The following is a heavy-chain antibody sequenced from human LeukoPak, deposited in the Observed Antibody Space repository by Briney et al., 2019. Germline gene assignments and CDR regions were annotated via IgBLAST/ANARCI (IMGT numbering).Heavy chain of an antibody. Sequence: GVSLRLSCAASGFPFSDYGMYWVRQAPGKGLEWLAVISHDGSNKYYADSVRGRITISRDNSMNTLYLQMNSLRAEDTAVYYCAKVRWGSDNALDSWGQGTLVTGSS. V-gene: IGHV3-30*18. CDR3: AKVRWGSDNALDS. CDR2: ISHDGSNK. D-gene: IGHD3-16*01. CDR1: GFPFSDYG. J-gene: IGHJ4*02.